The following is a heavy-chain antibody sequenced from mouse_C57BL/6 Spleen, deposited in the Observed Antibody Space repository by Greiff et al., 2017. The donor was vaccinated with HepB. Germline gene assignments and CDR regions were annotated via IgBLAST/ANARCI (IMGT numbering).Heavy chain of an antibody. Sequence: EVKVEESGGGLVKPGGSLKLSCAASGFTFSDYGMHWVRQAPEKGLEWVAYISSGSSTIYYADTVKGRFTISRDNAKNTLFLQMTSLRSEDTAMYYCARPANWYYAMDYWGQGTSVTVSS. V-gene: IGHV5-17*01. J-gene: IGHJ4*01. CDR1: GFTFSDYG. D-gene: IGHD4-1*01. CDR2: ISSGSSTI. CDR3: ARPANWYYAMDY.